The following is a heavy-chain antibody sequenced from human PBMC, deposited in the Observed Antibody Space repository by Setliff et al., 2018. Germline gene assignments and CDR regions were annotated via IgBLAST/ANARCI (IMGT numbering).Heavy chain of an antibody. CDR1: GHTFVTYY. CDR2: FNPSDGRA. J-gene: IGHJ4*02. V-gene: IGHV1-46*01. Sequence: ASVKVSCKSSGHTFVTYYIQWVRQLPDQGLEWLGIFNPSDGRAKYAQKFQGRVTMTMDTSAKTMYMELNNLTFEDTAIYHCALGVLNYFDYWDQGALVTVS. CDR3: ALGVLNYFDY. D-gene: IGHD6-13*01.